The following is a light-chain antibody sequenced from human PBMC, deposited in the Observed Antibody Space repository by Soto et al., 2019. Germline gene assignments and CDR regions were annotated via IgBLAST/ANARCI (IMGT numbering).Light chain of an antibody. J-gene: IGLJ1*01. V-gene: IGLV2-14*03. Sequence: QSVLTQPASVSGSPGPSITIYCTGTSSDFGGYNYVSWYQQHPGKAPKLMIYDVSDRPSGVSNRFSASKSGNTASLTISGLQAEDEADYYCCSYTSSSTPWVFGTGTKVTVL. CDR3: CSYTSSSTPWV. CDR2: DVS. CDR1: SSDFGGYNY.